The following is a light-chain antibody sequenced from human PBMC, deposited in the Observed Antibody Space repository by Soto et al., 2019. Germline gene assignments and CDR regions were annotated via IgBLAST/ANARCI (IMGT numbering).Light chain of an antibody. CDR3: SSYAGSNNWN. CDR2: EVS. Sequence: QSALTQPPSASGSPGQSVTISCTGTSSDVGGYNYVSWYQQHPGKAPKLMIYEVSKRPSGVPDRFSGSKSGNTASLTVSGLQAEYEADYYCSSYAGSNNWNFGTGTKLTVL. CDR1: SSDVGGYNY. V-gene: IGLV2-8*01. J-gene: IGLJ1*01.